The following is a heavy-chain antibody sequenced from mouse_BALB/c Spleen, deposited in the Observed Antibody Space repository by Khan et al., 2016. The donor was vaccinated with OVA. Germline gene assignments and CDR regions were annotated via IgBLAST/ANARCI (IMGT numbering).Heavy chain of an antibody. V-gene: IGHV1-7*01. Sequence: QVQLQQSGAELAKPGASVKMSCKASGYTFANYWMHWVKQRPGQGLDWIGYINPSTGNTDYNQKFKDKATLTADKSSSTAYLQLSSLTSEDSAVYYCSRLGSSYGTTFAYWGQGTTLTVSS. CDR1: GYTFANYW. D-gene: IGHD1-1*01. CDR2: INPSTGNT. CDR3: SRLGSSYGTTFAY. J-gene: IGHJ2*01.